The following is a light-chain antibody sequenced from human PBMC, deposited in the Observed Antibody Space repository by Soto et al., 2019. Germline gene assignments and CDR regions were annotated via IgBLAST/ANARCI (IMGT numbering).Light chain of an antibody. CDR1: QNINTY. CDR3: QETSSAPFT. J-gene: IGKJ3*01. V-gene: IGKV1-39*01. Sequence: DIQLTQSPSSLSASVGDRVTITCRASQNINTYLNWYQQKAGKAPKLLIFDTSTLQSGVPSRFSGRGSRTHFALTLSSLQPEECATYYCQETSSAPFTFGPGTTVDI. CDR2: DTS.